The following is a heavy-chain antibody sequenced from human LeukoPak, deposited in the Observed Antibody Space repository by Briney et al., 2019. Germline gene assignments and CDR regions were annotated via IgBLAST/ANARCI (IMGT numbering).Heavy chain of an antibody. J-gene: IGHJ5*02. CDR3: AREDRLYYYDSSGYYSANWFDP. Sequence: PSETLSLTCTVSGGSISSYYWSWIRQPAGKGLEWIGRIYTSGSTNYNPSLKSRVTMSVDTSKSQFSLKLSSVTAADTAAYYCAREDRLYYYDSSGYYSANWFDPWGQGTLVTVSS. D-gene: IGHD3-22*01. CDR1: GGSISSYY. V-gene: IGHV4-4*07. CDR2: IYTSGST.